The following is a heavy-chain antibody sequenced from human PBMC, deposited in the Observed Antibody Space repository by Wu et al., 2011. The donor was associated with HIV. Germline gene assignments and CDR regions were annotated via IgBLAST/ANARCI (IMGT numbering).Heavy chain of an antibody. CDR1: GGTFSNYA. CDR2: IIPIFGTP. CDR3: ARDGGGNLLKIYYYYYMDV. V-gene: IGHV1-69*15. Sequence: QVQLVQSGAEVKKPGSSVKVSCKASGGTFSNYAINWVRQAPGQGLEWMGRIIPIFGTPNYAQKFQGRVTITADESTSTAYMELSSLRSEDTAVYYCARDGGGNLLKIYYYYYMDVWGKGDHGHRLL. J-gene: IGHJ6*03. D-gene: IGHD4-23*01.